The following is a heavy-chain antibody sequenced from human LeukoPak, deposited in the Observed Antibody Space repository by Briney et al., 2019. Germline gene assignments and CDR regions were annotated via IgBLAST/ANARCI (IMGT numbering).Heavy chain of an antibody. D-gene: IGHD5/OR15-5a*01. CDR1: GYTFTGYY. Sequence: ASVKVSCKASGYTFTGYYIHWVRQAPGQGLEWMGWINPNSGGTNYAQKFQGRVTMTRDTSISTAYMALSRLRSDDTAVYYCARVVYGVADFDYWGQGTLVTVSS. V-gene: IGHV1-2*02. J-gene: IGHJ4*02. CDR2: INPNSGGT. CDR3: ARVVYGVADFDY.